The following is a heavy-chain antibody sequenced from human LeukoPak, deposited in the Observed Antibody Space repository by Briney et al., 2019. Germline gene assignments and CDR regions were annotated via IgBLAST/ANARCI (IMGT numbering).Heavy chain of an antibody. CDR2: ITSDGSNK. CDR3: TRGGGLLGASQGDY. J-gene: IGHJ4*02. Sequence: GGSLRLSCAASGFIFSTYSMHWVRQAPGKGLEWVAVITSDGSNKYHADSVTGRFTISRDNSKNTLFLQMDSLRVEDAAVYYCTRGGGLLGASQGDYWGQGTLVTVSS. D-gene: IGHD1-26*01. CDR1: GFIFSTYS. V-gene: IGHV3-30*04.